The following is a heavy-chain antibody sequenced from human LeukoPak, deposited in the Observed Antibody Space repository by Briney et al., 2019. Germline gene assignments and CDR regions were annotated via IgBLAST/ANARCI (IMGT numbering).Heavy chain of an antibody. CDR3: AKGLLWFGELSP. CDR1: GFTFSSYG. J-gene: IGHJ5*02. V-gene: IGHV3-30*18. Sequence: PGGSLRLSCAASGFTFSSYGMHWVRQAPGKGLEWVAVISYDGSNKYYADSVKGRFTISRDNSKNTLYLQMNSLRAEDTAVYYCAKGLLWFGELSPWGQGTLVTVSS. D-gene: IGHD3-10*01. CDR2: ISYDGSNK.